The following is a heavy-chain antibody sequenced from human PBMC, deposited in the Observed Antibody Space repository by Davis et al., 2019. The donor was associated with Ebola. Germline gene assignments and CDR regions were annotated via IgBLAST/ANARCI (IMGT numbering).Heavy chain of an antibody. J-gene: IGHJ6*02. CDR3: ARFWYSGSYYYYYGMDV. CDR2: IVVGSGNT. CDR1: GFTFTGSA. D-gene: IGHD1-26*01. Sequence: SVKVSCKASGFTFTGSAMQWVRQARGQRLEWIGWIVVGSGNTNYAQKFQGRVTITADKSTSTAYMELSSLRSEDTAVYYCARFWYSGSYYYYYGMDVWGQGTTVTVSS. V-gene: IGHV1-58*02.